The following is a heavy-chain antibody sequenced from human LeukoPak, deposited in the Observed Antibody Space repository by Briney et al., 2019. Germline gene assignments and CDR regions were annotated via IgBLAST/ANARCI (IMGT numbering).Heavy chain of an antibody. CDR3: ARTGYSSSRIFNN. CDR2: ISKSSSTI. V-gene: IGHV3-48*01. J-gene: IGHJ4*02. D-gene: IGHD6-13*01. Sequence: PGGSLRLSCAASGFTFSGYSMNWVRQAPGKGLEWVSYISKSSSTIYYADSVKGRFTISRDNAKNSLYLQMNSLRAEDTAVYYCARTGYSSSRIFNNWGQGTLVTVSS. CDR1: GFTFSGYS.